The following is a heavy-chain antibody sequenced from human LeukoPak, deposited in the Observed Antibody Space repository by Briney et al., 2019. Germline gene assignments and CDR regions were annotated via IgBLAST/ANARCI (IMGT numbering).Heavy chain of an antibody. CDR2: IGTAGDT. CDR1: GFTFSSYA. V-gene: IGHV3-13*01. D-gene: IGHD6-13*01. CDR3: ARVGYSSSFDY. Sequence: PGGSLRLSCAASGFTFSSYAMSWVRQATGKGLEWVSAIGTAGDTYYPGSVKGRFTISGENAKNSLYLQMNSLRAGDTAVYYCARVGYSSSFDYWGQGTLVSVSS. J-gene: IGHJ4*02.